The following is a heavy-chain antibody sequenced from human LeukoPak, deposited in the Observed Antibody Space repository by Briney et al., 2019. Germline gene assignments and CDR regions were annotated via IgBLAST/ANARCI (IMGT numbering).Heavy chain of an antibody. D-gene: IGHD6-13*01. Sequence: SETLSLTCTVSGDSISRSTYYWGWIRQPPGKGLEWIQSIYYGGSTYYNPSLKSRVTMSVDTSKNQFSLKLSSVTAADTAVYYCARHLSTAGALGIDYWGQGTLVTVSS. V-gene: IGHV4-39*01. CDR3: ARHLSTAGALGIDY. CDR1: GDSISRSTYY. CDR2: IYYGGST. J-gene: IGHJ4*02.